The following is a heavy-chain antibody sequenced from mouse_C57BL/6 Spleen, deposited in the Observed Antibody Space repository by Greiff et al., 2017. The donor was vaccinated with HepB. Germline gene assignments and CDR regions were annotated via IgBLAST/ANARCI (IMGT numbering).Heavy chain of an antibody. J-gene: IGHJ1*03. D-gene: IGHD1-1*01. CDR2: ISSGSSTI. CDR3: ARLYGSSYVDWYFDV. CDR1: GFTFSDYG. V-gene: IGHV5-17*01. Sequence: EVKLVESGGGLVKPGGSLKLSCAASGFTFSDYGMHWVRQAPEKGLEWVAYISSGSSTIYYADTVKGRFTISRDNAKNTLFLQMTSLRSEDTAMYYCARLYGSSYVDWYFDVWGTGTTVTVSS.